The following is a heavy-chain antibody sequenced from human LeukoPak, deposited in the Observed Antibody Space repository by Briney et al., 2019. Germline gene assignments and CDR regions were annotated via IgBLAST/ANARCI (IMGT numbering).Heavy chain of an antibody. J-gene: IGHJ3*02. CDR3: ASPGSGRHAFDI. V-gene: IGHV4-34*01. CDR1: GGSFSGYY. CDR2: INHSGST. Sequence: PSETLSLTCAVYGGSFSGYYWIWIRQPPGKGLEWIGEINHSGSTNYNPSLKSRVTISVDTSKNQFSLKLSSVTAADTAVYYCASPGSGRHAFDIWGQGTMVTVSS. D-gene: IGHD3-10*01.